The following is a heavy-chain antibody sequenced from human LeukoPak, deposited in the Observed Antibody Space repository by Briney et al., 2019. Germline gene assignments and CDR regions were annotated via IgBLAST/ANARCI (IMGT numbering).Heavy chain of an antibody. CDR2: ISAYNGNT. CDR1: GYTFTKYG. Sequence: ASVKVSCKASGYTFTKYGISWVRQAPGQGLEWMGWISAYNGNTNYGQQVQGRVTMTTDTSTSTAYMELWSLRSDDTAVYYCARESGTAAGTREFDYWGQGTLVTVSS. J-gene: IGHJ4*02. D-gene: IGHD6-13*01. V-gene: IGHV1-18*01. CDR3: ARESGTAAGTREFDY.